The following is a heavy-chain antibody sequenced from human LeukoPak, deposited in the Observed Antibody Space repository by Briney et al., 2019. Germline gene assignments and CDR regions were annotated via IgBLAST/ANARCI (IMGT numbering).Heavy chain of an antibody. CDR1: GGTFSTYA. Sequence: GASVKVSCKASGGTFSTYAISWVRQAPGQGLEWMGGIIPIFGTANYAQKFQGRVTITADESTSTAYMELSSLRSEDTAVYYCARYYYDSSGYYLTAHFDYWGQGTLVTVSS. CDR2: IIPIFGTA. V-gene: IGHV1-69*13. J-gene: IGHJ4*02. CDR3: ARYYYDSSGYYLTAHFDY. D-gene: IGHD3-22*01.